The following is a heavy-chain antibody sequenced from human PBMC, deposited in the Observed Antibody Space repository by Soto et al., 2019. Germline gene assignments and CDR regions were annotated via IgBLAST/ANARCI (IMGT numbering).Heavy chain of an antibody. CDR1: GFTFSSYA. CDR2: ISGSGGST. Sequence: PGGSLRLSCAASGFTFSSYAMSWVRQAPGKGLEWVSAISGSGGSTYYADSVKGRFTISRDNSKNTLYLQMNSLRAEDTAVYYCAKALKWDYDILTGYFYDYWGQGTLVTVSS. V-gene: IGHV3-23*01. J-gene: IGHJ4*02. CDR3: AKALKWDYDILTGYFYDY. D-gene: IGHD3-9*01.